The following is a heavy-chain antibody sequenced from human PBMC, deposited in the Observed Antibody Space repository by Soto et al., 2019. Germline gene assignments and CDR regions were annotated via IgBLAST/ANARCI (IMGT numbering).Heavy chain of an antibody. Sequence: GESLKISCNGSGYSFTIYCISLVLQMPGKGLEWMGRIDPSDSYTNYSPSFQGHVTISADKSISTAYLQWSSLKASDTAMYYCARTGYSSSWYPSDVWGQGTTVTVSS. CDR3: ARTGYSSSWYPSDV. CDR2: IDPSDSYT. D-gene: IGHD6-13*01. CDR1: GYSFTIYC. V-gene: IGHV5-10-1*01. J-gene: IGHJ6*02.